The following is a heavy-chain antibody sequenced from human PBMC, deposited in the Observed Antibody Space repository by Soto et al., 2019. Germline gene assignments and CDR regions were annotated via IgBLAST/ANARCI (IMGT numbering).Heavy chain of an antibody. V-gene: IGHV4-34*01. CDR1: GGSFSGYY. Sequence: QVQLQQWGAGLLKPSETLSLTCVVYGGSFSGYYWSWIRQSPGKGLEWIGGINHRGSTNYNPSLVSRVTISVDTSKNQSSRKLPSVTAADTDMYSCYRYGFCTSTTCRVGNWFDPWGQGTLVTVAS. J-gene: IGHJ5*02. CDR2: INHRGST. CDR3: YRYGFCTSTTCRVGNWFDP. D-gene: IGHD2-2*01.